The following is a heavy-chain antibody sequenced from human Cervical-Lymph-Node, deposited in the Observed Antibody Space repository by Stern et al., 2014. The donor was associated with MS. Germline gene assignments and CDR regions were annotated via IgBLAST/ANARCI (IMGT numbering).Heavy chain of an antibody. V-gene: IGHV1-2*06. CDR1: GYTFTGYY. D-gene: IGHD3-22*01. Sequence: VQLAESGAEEKKPGASGKVSCKASGYTFTGYYMHWVRQAPGQGLEWMGRIKHNSGGTKYAQKVQGRVTMTRDTSISPAYMELSRLRSDDTAVYYCARVGYDSSGYYPDDAFDIWGQGTMVTVSS. J-gene: IGHJ3*02. CDR3: ARVGYDSSGYYPDDAFDI. CDR2: IKHNSGGT.